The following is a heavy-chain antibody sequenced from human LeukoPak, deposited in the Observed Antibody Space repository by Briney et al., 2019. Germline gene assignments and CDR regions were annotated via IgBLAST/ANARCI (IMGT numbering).Heavy chain of an antibody. CDR2: IDGSGGRP. CDR1: GFTLSKYA. Sequence: PGGSLRLSCAASGFTLSKYAMNWVRQAPGKGLEWVSGIDGSGGRPPSADSVKGRLTISRDISKNTLYLQMDSLRAEDTATYCARGKDHDFWNPFDHWGQGTLVTVSS. CDR3: ARGKDHDFWNPFDH. J-gene: IGHJ4*02. V-gene: IGHV3-23*01. D-gene: IGHD3-3*01.